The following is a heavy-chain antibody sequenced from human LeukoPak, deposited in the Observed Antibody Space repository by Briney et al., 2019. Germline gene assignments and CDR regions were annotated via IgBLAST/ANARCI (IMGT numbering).Heavy chain of an antibody. CDR1: GGSFSGYY. D-gene: IGHD1-14*01. CDR2: INHSGSI. V-gene: IGHV4-34*01. J-gene: IGHJ4*02. Sequence: SETLSLTCAVYGGSFSGYYWSWIRQPPGKGLEWIGEINHSGSINYNPSLKSRVTISVDTSKNQFSLKLSSVTAADTAVYYCARGYEPATSIYYFDYWGQGTLVTVSS. CDR3: ARGYEPATSIYYFDY.